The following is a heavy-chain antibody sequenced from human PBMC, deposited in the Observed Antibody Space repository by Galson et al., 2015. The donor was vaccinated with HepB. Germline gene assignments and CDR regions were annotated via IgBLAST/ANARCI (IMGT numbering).Heavy chain of an antibody. J-gene: IGHJ5*02. CDR1: GFTFSSYG. Sequence: SLRLSCAASGFTFSSYGMHWVRQAPGKGLEWVGRIKSRSDGGTTDHAAPVKGRFTISRDDSKDTLYLQMNSLKTEDTAVYYCTTDRPFTGGGVIATWGQGTLVTVSS. V-gene: IGHV3-15*01. CDR3: TTDRPFTGGGVIAT. D-gene: IGHD3-16*02. CDR2: IKSRSDGGTT.